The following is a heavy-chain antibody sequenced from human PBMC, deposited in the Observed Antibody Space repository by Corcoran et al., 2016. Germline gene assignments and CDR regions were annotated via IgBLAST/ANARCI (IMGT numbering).Heavy chain of an antibody. D-gene: IGHD3-22*01. CDR2: IIPIFGTA. J-gene: IGHJ4*02. V-gene: IGHV1-69*01. Sequence: QVQLVQSGAEVKKPGSSVKVSCKASGGTFSSYAISWVRQAPGQGLEWMGGIIPIFGTANYAQKFQGRVTITADESTSTAYMELSSLRSEDTAGYYCARDRTETYYYDSSGYYIFDYWGQGTLVTVSS. CDR3: ARDRTETYYYDSSGYYIFDY. CDR1: GGTFSSYA.